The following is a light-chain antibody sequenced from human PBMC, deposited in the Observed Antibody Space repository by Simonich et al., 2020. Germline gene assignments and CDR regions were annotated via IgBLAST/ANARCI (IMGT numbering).Light chain of an antibody. CDR1: SSNIGAGYD. CDR3: QSYDSSLSGWV. J-gene: IGLJ3*02. CDR2: GNS. V-gene: IGLV1-40*01. Sequence: QSVLTQPPSVSGAPGQRVTISCTGSSSNIGAGYDVHWYQQLPGTAPKLLFYGNSNRPAGVPYRFSGSKSGTSASLAITGLQAEDEADYYCQSYDSSLSGWVFGGGTKLTVL.